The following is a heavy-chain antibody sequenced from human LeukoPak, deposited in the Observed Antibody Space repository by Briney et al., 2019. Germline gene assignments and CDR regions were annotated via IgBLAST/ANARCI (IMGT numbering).Heavy chain of an antibody. J-gene: IGHJ4*02. D-gene: IGHD3-22*01. CDR1: GFTFSSYG. V-gene: IGHV3-30*02. CDR2: IRNDGGNK. Sequence: GGSLRLSCAASGFTFSSYGMHWVRQPPGKGLGWEAFIRNDGGNKSYADSVKGRFSTSRDNSKNTLYLQMNSLRAEDTAVYYCAKSPYDSSGYYHYWGQGTLVTVSS. CDR3: AKSPYDSSGYYHY.